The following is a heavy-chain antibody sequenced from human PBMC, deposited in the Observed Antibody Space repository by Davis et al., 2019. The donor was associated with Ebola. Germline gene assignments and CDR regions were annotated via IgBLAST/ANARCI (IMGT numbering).Heavy chain of an antibody. CDR3: ARRGLRYYYGSGSYPGMDV. CDR2: YYYTGST. Sequence: TLSLTCAVSAAFVSSGGYSWIWFRQPPGKGLVWMGYYYYTGSTYYSPSLRSRVTISVDTSKHQFSLKQSSVTAADTAVYYCARRGLRYYYGSGSYPGMDVWGQGTTVTVSS. CDR1: AAFVSSGGYS. V-gene: IGHV4-30-4*07. D-gene: IGHD3-10*01. J-gene: IGHJ6*02.